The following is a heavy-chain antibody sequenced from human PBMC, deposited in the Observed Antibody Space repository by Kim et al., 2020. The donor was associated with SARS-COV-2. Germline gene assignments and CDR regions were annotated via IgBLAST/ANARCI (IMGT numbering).Heavy chain of an antibody. CDR3: TSGASVVDVTGFDY. V-gene: IGHV3-73*01. CDR1: GFTFSDSA. Sequence: GGSLRLSCAASGFTFSDSAMHWVRQASGKGLEWVGRIRSKANSYATAYAASVKGRFTISRDDSKNTAYLQMNSLQTEDTAIYYCTSGASVVDVTGFDYWGQGTLVTVSS. J-gene: IGHJ4*02. D-gene: IGHD2-15*01. CDR2: IRSKANSYAT.